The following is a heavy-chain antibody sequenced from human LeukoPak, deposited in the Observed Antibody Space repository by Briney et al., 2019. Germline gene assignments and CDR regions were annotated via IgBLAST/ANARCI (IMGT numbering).Heavy chain of an antibody. CDR2: INPNSGGT. Sequence: ASVKVSCKASGYTFTGYYMHWVRQAPGQGLEWMGWINPNSGGTNYAQKFQGRVTMTRDTSISTAYMELSRLRSDDTAVYYCARDSGIVGATGYYYYSMDVWGQGTTVTASS. V-gene: IGHV1-2*02. J-gene: IGHJ6*02. D-gene: IGHD1-26*01. CDR3: ARDSGIVGATGYYYYSMDV. CDR1: GYTFTGYY.